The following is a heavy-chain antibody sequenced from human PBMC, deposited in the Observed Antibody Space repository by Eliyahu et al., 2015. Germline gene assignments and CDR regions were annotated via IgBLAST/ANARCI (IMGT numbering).Heavy chain of an antibody. D-gene: IGHD3-16*02. CDR3: ARVSAVGLSGVSLYYFDY. CDR2: IDYSGST. V-gene: IGHV4-59*01. CDR1: GGSITTYY. Sequence: QVQLQESGPGLVKPSETLSLTCTVSGGSITTYYWSWIRQPPGKGLEWIGYIDYSGSTNYNPSLKSRLTISVDTSKNQFSLKLSSVTAADTAVYYCARVSAVGLSGVSLYYFDYWGQGTLVTVSS. J-gene: IGHJ4*02.